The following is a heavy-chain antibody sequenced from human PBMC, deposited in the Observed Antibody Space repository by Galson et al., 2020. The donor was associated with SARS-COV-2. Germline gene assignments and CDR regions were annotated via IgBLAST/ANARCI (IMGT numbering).Heavy chain of an antibody. D-gene: IGHD3-10*01. J-gene: IGHJ6*02. CDR3: AKDILYGSGSDGHFYGVDA. Sequence: TGGSLRLSCAASGFTFEDYAMHWVRQFPGKGLEWVAGISWDSDYIGYADSVKGRFTISRDNAKNSLYLQMNSLSADDTALYYCAKDILYGSGSDGHFYGVDAWGQGIMVTVSS. CDR1: GFTFEDYA. CDR2: ISWDSDYI. V-gene: IGHV3-9*01.